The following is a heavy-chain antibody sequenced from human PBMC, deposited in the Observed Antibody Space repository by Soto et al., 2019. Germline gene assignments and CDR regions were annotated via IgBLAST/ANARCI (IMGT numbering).Heavy chain of an antibody. CDR1: GYTFTNYG. Sequence: GASVKVSCKASGYTFTNYGISWVRQAPGQGLEWMGWISAYNGNTNYAQKLQGRVTMTTDTSTSTAYMELSRLRSDDTAVYYCARSAVPIVVVPAARSWFDPWGQGTLVTVSS. V-gene: IGHV1-18*01. CDR2: ISAYNGNT. J-gene: IGHJ5*02. CDR3: ARSAVPIVVVPAARSWFDP. D-gene: IGHD2-2*01.